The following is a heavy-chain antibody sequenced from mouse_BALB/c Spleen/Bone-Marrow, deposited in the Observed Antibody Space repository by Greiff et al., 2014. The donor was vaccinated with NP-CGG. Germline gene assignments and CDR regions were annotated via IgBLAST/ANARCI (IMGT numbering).Heavy chain of an antibody. D-gene: IGHD2-3*01. CDR3: ARVYLWYFDV. J-gene: IGHJ1*01. CDR1: GFSFTSYG. V-gene: IGHV2-9*02. CDR2: IWAGGST. Sequence: VKLVESGPGLVAPSQSLSITCTVSGFSFTSYGVRWVRQPPGKGLEWLGVIWAGGSTNYNSALMSRLSISKDNSKSQVFLKMNSLQTDDTAMYYCARVYLWYFDVWGAGTTVTVSS.